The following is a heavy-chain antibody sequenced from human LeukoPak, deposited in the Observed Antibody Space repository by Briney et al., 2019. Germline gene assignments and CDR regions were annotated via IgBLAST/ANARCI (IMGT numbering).Heavy chain of an antibody. J-gene: IGHJ4*02. Sequence: SETLSLTCAVYGGSFSGYYWSWIRQPPGKGLEWIGEINHSGSTNYNPSLKSRVTISVDTSKNQFSLKLSSVTAADTAVYYCARGYCSGASCYFRFDYWGQGTLVTVSS. CDR1: GGSFSGYY. CDR2: INHSGST. D-gene: IGHD2-15*01. CDR3: ARGYCSGASCYFRFDY. V-gene: IGHV4-34*01.